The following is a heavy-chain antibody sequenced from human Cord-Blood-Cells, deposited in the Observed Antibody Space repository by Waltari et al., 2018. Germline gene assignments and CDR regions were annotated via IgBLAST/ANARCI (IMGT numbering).Heavy chain of an antibody. CDR2: IYSGGST. Sequence: EVQLVESGGGLLQPGGSLRLSCAASGFTVSSHYMSWVRQAPGKGLEWVSVIYSGGSTNYADSVKGRFTISRYNSKNTLYLQMNSRRAEDTAVYYCARASYDYDSSGYYCDYWGQGTLVTVSS. D-gene: IGHD3-22*01. CDR3: ARASYDYDSSGYYCDY. CDR1: GFTVSSHY. V-gene: IGHV3-53*01. J-gene: IGHJ4*02.